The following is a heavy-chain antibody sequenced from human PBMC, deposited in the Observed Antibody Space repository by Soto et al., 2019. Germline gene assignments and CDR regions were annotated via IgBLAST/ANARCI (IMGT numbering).Heavy chain of an antibody. D-gene: IGHD6-6*01. J-gene: IGHJ4*02. CDR2: IYHSGST. V-gene: IGHV4-38-2*02. Sequence: SETLSLTCAVSGYSISSGYYWGWIRQPPGKGLEWIGSIYHSGSTYYNPSLKSRVTISVDTSKNQFSLKLSSGTAADTAGYYCAGEEQLVRALDYWGQGTQVTASS. CDR1: GYSISSGYY. CDR3: AGEEQLVRALDY.